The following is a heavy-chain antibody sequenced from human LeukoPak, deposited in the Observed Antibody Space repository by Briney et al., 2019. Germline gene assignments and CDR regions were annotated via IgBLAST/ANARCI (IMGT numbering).Heavy chain of an antibody. D-gene: IGHD1-26*01. CDR1: GGSISSYY. J-gene: IGHJ4*02. CDR2: IYYSGST. V-gene: IGHV4-59*12. CDR3: ARVRGSYRIYFDY. Sequence: SETLSLTCTVSGGSISSYYWSWIRQPPGKGLEWIGYIYYSGSTYYNPSLKSRVTISVDTSKNQFSLKLSSVTAADTAVYYCARVRGSYRIYFDYWGQGTLVTVSS.